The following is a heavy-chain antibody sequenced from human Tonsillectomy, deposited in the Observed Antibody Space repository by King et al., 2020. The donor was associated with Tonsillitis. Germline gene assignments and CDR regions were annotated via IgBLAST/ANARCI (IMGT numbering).Heavy chain of an antibody. CDR1: GDSSSTSHY. Sequence: QLQESGPGLVKPSETLSLTCISSGDSSSTSHYWGWIRQPPGKGLEWIASSSITGSTYYSPSLRSRVAISLDTSKSQFSLRLSSVTAADTAVYYCARPYSGSYSAYDYWGQGTLVTVFS. CDR3: ARPYSGSYSAYDY. V-gene: IGHV4-38-2*02. D-gene: IGHD1-26*01. CDR2: SSITGST. J-gene: IGHJ4*02.